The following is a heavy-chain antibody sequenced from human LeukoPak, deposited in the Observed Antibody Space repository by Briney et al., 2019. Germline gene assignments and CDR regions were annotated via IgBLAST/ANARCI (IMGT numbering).Heavy chain of an antibody. CDR3: ATGRSIRYFDY. CDR1: GVSIFSYY. J-gene: IGHJ4*02. Sequence: SETLSLTCTVSGVSIFSYYWNWIRQPPGQGLEWIGYSHYSGTTNYNPSLKSRVSISINTSKSQFSLKLTSATAADTAIYYCATGRSIRYFDYWGQGTLLSVSS. V-gene: IGHV4-59*08. D-gene: IGHD3-9*01. CDR2: SHYSGTT.